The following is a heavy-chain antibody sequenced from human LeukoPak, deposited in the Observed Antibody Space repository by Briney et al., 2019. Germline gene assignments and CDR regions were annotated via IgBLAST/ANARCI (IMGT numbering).Heavy chain of an antibody. J-gene: IGHJ5*02. Sequence: ASVNVSCKASGYTFTGYYMHWVRQAPGQGLEWMGWINPNSGGTNYAQKFQGRVTMTRDTSISTAYMELSRLRSDDTAVYYCASEGSSSSFWFDPWGQGTLVTVSS. CDR1: GYTFTGYY. V-gene: IGHV1-2*02. CDR2: INPNSGGT. D-gene: IGHD6-6*01. CDR3: ASEGSSSSFWFDP.